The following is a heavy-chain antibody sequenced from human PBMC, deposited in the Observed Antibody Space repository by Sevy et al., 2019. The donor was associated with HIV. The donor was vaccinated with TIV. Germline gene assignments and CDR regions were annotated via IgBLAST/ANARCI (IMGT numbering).Heavy chain of an antibody. Sequence: SETLSLTCTVSGGSISSYYWSWIRQPPGKGLEWIGYIYYSGSTNYNPSLKSRVTISVDTSKNQFSLKLSSVTAADTAVYYCARGRSARGGGPFDYWGQGTEVTVSS. D-gene: IGHD6-6*01. J-gene: IGHJ4*02. CDR2: IYYSGST. V-gene: IGHV4-59*01. CDR1: GGSISSYY. CDR3: ARGRSARGGGPFDY.